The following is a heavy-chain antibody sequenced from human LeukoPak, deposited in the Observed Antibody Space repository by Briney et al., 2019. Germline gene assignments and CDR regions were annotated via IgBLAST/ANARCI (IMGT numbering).Heavy chain of an antibody. CDR3: ARGSEIAAPRPFDY. CDR1: GFTFSSYV. CDR2: IWYDGTNK. V-gene: IGHV3-33*01. Sequence: GRSLRLSCAASGFTFSSYVMHWVRQAPGKGLEWVPVIWYDGTNKYYADSVKGRFTISRDNSKNTLYLQMNSLRAEDTAVYYCARGSEIAAPRPFDYWGQGTLVTVSS. J-gene: IGHJ4*02. D-gene: IGHD6-13*01.